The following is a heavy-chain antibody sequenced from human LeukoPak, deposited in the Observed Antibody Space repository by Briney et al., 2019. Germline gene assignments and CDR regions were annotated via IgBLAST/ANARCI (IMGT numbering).Heavy chain of an antibody. V-gene: IGHV3-21*04. CDR2: ISSSSSYI. J-gene: IGHJ4*02. D-gene: IGHD3-16*01. CDR3: VRDGGVGGAYFRAFEY. Sequence: GGSLRLSCAASGFTFSSYSMNWVRQAPGKGLEWVSSISSSSSYIYYADSVKGRFTISRDNAKNSLYLQMNSLGAEDTAVYYCVRDGGVGGAYFRAFEYWGQGTLVTVSS. CDR1: GFTFSSYS.